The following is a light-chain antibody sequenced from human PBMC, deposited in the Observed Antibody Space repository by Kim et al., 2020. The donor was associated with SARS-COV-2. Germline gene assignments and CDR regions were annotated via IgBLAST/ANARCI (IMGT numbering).Light chain of an antibody. CDR2: DAS. Sequence: EIVMTQSPPALSVSPGERVTLSCRASQSVGSNLAWYQQKPGQAPMLLIYDASPMATGIPARFSGSGSGTEFTLTISSLQSGDFAIYFCQQYNDWRTFGQGTKVDIK. CDR3: QQYNDWRT. CDR1: QSVGSN. J-gene: IGKJ1*01. V-gene: IGKV3-15*01.